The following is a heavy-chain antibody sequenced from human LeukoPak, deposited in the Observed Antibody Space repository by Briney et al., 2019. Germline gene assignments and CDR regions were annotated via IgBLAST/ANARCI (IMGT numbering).Heavy chain of an antibody. V-gene: IGHV1-18*01. Sequence: ASVKVSCKASGYTFTSYGISWVRQAPGQGLEWMGWISAYNGNTNYAQKLQGRVTMTTDTSTSTAYMELRSLRSDDTAVYYCARDNYFGEVYDFWSGLNWFDPWGQGTLVTVSS. CDR3: ARDNYFGEVYDFWSGLNWFDP. CDR1: GYTFTSYG. CDR2: ISAYNGNT. J-gene: IGHJ5*02. D-gene: IGHD3-3*01.